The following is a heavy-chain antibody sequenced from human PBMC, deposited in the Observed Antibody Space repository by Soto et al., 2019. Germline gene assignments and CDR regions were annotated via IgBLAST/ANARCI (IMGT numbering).Heavy chain of an antibody. D-gene: IGHD1-1*01. Sequence: QVQLVQSGAEVKKPGASVKVSCKASGYTFTSYDINWVRQATGQGLEGMGWMNPNSGNTGYAQKFQGRVTMTRNTSIITAYMELSSLRSEDPAVYYCARESTGTTSMDVWGQGTTVTVSS. CDR1: GYTFTSYD. J-gene: IGHJ6*02. V-gene: IGHV1-8*01. CDR3: ARESTGTTSMDV. CDR2: MNPNSGNT.